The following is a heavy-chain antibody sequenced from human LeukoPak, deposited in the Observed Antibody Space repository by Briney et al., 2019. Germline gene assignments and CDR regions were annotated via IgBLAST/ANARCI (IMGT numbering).Heavy chain of an antibody. V-gene: IGHV1-69*13. D-gene: IGHD2-15*01. Sequence: SVKVSCKASGGTFSSYAISWVRQAPGQGLEWRGGIIPIFGTANYAQKFQGRVTITADESTSTAYMELSSLRSEDTAVYYCARDPAPFEFCSGGSCYSNRDAFDIWGQGTMVTVSS. CDR1: GGTFSSYA. CDR3: ARDPAPFEFCSGGSCYSNRDAFDI. J-gene: IGHJ3*02. CDR2: IIPIFGTA.